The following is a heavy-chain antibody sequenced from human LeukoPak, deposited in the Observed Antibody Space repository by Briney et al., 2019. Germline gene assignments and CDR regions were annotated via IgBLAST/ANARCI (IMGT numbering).Heavy chain of an antibody. CDR3: ARRSARNYDILTGYLYFDY. D-gene: IGHD3-9*01. Sequence: GGSLRLSCAASGFTFSDYYMSWIRQAPGKGLEWVSYISSSGSTIYYADSVKGRFTISRDNAKNSLYLQMNSLRAEGTAVYYCARRSARNYDILTGYLYFDYWGQGTLVTVSS. J-gene: IGHJ4*02. CDR1: GFTFSDYY. V-gene: IGHV3-11*01. CDR2: ISSSGSTI.